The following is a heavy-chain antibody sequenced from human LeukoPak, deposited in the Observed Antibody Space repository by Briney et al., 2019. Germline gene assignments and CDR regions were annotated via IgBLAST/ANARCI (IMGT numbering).Heavy chain of an antibody. J-gene: IGHJ4*02. CDR1: GFTFSSYA. V-gene: IGHV3-23*01. CDR3: AKTGTPWYYFDY. CDR2: ISASGGGA. Sequence: GGSLRPSCAASGFTFSSYAMSWVRQAPGKGLEWVSAISASGGGAHYAGSVRGRFTISRDNSKNTLYLQMNSLRAEDTAVYYCAKTGTPWYYFDYWGQGTPVTVSS. D-gene: IGHD6-13*01.